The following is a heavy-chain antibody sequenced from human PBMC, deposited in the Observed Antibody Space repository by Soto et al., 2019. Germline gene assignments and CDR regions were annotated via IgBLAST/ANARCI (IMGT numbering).Heavy chain of an antibody. J-gene: IGHJ4*02. CDR2: IIPMFGTP. V-gene: IGHV1-69*13. Sequence: ASVKVSCKGSGVAFNRQDIRWVRQAPGQGLEWMGGIIPMFGTPQYAEKFQDRVTITADESTGTAYLELSSLTSEDTAVYYCATSEGRDGYSFDYWGPGTLVTVSS. D-gene: IGHD5-12*01. CDR3: ATSEGRDGYSFDY. CDR1: GVAFNRQD.